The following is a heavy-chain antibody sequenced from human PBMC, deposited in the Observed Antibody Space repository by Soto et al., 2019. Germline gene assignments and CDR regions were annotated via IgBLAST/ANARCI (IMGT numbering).Heavy chain of an antibody. V-gene: IGHV3-11*06. CDR2: ISSSSSYT. J-gene: IGHJ4*02. D-gene: IGHD1-7*01. CDR1: GFTFSDYY. Sequence: QVQLVESGGGLVKPGGSLRLSCAASGFTFSDYYMSWIRQAPGKGLEWVSYISSSSSYTNYADSVKGRFTISRDNAKNSLYLQMNSLRAEDTAVYYCARVNLLWNYRGGLDYWGQGTLVTVSS. CDR3: ARVNLLWNYRGGLDY.